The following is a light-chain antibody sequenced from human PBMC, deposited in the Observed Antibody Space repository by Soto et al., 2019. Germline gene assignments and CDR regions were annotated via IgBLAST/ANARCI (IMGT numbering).Light chain of an antibody. CDR2: GAS. J-gene: IGKJ4*01. CDR3: QQYGSSLGVT. V-gene: IGKV3-20*01. CDR1: QSVSSSY. Sequence: EIILTQSPVTLSVSQGERATLSCRASQSVSSSYLAWYQQKPGQAPRLLIYGASSRATGIPDRFSGSGSGTDFTLTISRLEPEDFAVYYCQQYGSSLGVTFGGGTKVDI.